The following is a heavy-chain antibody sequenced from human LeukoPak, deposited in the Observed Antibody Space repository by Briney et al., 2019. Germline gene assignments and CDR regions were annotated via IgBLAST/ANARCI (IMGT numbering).Heavy chain of an antibody. J-gene: IGHJ2*01. CDR1: GGSISSGSYY. CDR2: IYTSGST. CDR3: ARDPPGL. V-gene: IGHV4-61*02. Sequence: KPSETLSLTCTVSGGSISSGSYYWSWIRQPAGKGLEWIGRIYTSGSTNYNPSLKSRVTMSVDTSKNQFSLKLSSVTAADTAVYYCARDPPGLWGRGTLVTVSS.